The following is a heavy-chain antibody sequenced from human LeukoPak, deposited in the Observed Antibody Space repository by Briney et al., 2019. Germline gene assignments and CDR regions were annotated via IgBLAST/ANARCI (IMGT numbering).Heavy chain of an antibody. CDR1: GYTFTSYD. CDR2: MNPNSGNT. V-gene: IGHV1-8*01. J-gene: IGHJ3*02. CDR3: ARDRSYYYDSSGYDHDAFDI. D-gene: IGHD3-22*01. Sequence: GASVKVSCKASGYTFTSYDINWVRQATGQGLEWMGWMNPNSGNTGYAQKFQGRVTMTRNTSISTAYMELSSLRSEDTAVYYCARDRSYYYDSSGYDHDAFDIWGQGTLVTVSS.